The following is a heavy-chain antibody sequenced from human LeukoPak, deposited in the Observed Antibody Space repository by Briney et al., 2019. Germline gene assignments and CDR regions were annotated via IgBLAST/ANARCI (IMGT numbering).Heavy chain of an antibody. V-gene: IGHV1-69*13. J-gene: IGHJ6*03. D-gene: IGHD3-9*01. CDR3: AGHYDILTGYRYYYYYMDV. CDR2: IIPIFGTA. Sequence: SVKVSCKASGGTFSSYAISWVRQAPGQGLEGMGGIIPIFGTANYAQKFQGRVTITADESTSTAYMELSSLRSEDTAVYYCAGHYDILTGYRYYYYYMDVWGKGTTVTISS. CDR1: GGTFSSYA.